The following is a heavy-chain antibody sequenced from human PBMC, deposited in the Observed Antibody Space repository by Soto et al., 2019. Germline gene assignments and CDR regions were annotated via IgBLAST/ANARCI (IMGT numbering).Heavy chain of an antibody. J-gene: IGHJ4*02. CDR1: GGTFSSYA. Sequence: QVQLVQSGAEVKKPGSSVKVSCKASGGTFSSYAISWVRQAPRQGLEWMGGIIPIFGTANYAQKFQGRVTITADESTSTAYMELSSLRSEDTAVYYCARLNDYGDYGYSDYWGQGTLVTVSS. V-gene: IGHV1-69*01. CDR2: IIPIFGTA. CDR3: ARLNDYGDYGYSDY. D-gene: IGHD4-17*01.